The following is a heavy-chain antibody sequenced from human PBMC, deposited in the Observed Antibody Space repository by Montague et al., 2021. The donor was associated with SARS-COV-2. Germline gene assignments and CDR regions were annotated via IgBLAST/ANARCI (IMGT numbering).Heavy chain of an antibody. J-gene: IGHJ6*02. CDR2: IGNSGDTI. CDR1: GFTFSDYY. D-gene: IGHD3-10*01. CDR3: ARDLIQGARRIYYSGMDV. Sequence: SLRLSCAASGFTFSDYYMSWIRQAPGKGLEWISYIGNSGDTIYHADSVKGRFTISRDNARNSLYLQMNSLRAEDTAVYYCARDLIQGARRIYYSGMDVWGQGTTVTVSS. V-gene: IGHV3-11*01.